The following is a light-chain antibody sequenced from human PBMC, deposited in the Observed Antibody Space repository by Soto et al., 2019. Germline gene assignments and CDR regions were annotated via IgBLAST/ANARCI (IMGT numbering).Light chain of an antibody. Sequence: VLTQPPSVSGAPGQRVTISCTGSSSNIGAGYDVHWYQQLPGTAPKLLIYGNSNRPSGVPDRFSGSKSGTSASLAITGLQAEDEADYYCQSYDSSLSRVFGGGTQLTVL. CDR2: GNS. V-gene: IGLV1-40*01. CDR3: QSYDSSLSRV. J-gene: IGLJ2*01. CDR1: SSNIGAGYD.